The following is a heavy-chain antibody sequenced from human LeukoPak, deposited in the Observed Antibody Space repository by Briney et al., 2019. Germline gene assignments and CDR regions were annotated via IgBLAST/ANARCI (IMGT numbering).Heavy chain of an antibody. CDR1: GFTFSTYA. J-gene: IGHJ4*02. CDR2: ISGNGGSK. D-gene: IGHD3-22*01. Sequence: AGGSLRLSCAASGFTFSTYAMTWVRQAPGKGLEWVSDISGNGGSKYYADSVKGRFTISRDNSKNTLYLQMNSLRAEDTAVYYCAKNPDRSDNYYSDYWGQGTLVTVSS. CDR3: AKNPDRSDNYYSDY. V-gene: IGHV3-23*01.